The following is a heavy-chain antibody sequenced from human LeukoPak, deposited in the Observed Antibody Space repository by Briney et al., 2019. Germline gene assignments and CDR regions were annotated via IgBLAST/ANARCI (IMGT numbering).Heavy chain of an antibody. Sequence: ASVKVSCKASGYTFSNYGISWVRQAPGQGLEWMGWISGYNGDTDYPQKRQGRVTMTTDTSTSTAYMELSSLRSEDTAVYYCARGRVSTTRKLVLVTYRLYYYYYGMDVWGQGTTVTVSS. CDR2: ISGYNGDT. CDR3: ARGRVSTTRKLVLVTYRLYYYYYGMDV. V-gene: IGHV1-18*01. D-gene: IGHD2-21*02. J-gene: IGHJ6*02. CDR1: GYTFSNYG.